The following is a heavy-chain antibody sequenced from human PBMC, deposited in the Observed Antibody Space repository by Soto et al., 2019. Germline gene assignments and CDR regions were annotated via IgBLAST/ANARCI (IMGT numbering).Heavy chain of an antibody. J-gene: IGHJ4*02. Sequence: QVQLQESGPGLVTPSETLSLTCSFSGDSVTSHYLTWIRQSPEKGLEWIGYMHYTGFSHYNPSLKSRLTISVDRSKNQFTLQLTSVTVADTSVYYCATSYGTAWYTYWGQVTQVTVYS. CDR3: ATSYGTAWYTY. D-gene: IGHD6-13*01. CDR1: GDSVTSHY. V-gene: IGHV4-59*02. CDR2: MHYTGFS.